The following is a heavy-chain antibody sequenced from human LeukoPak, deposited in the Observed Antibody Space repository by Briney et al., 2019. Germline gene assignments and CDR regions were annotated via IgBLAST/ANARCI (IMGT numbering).Heavy chain of an antibody. J-gene: IGHJ3*02. CDR3: ARGYFDSTGYYAFDI. Sequence: PSETLSLTCAVYGGSFSGYYWSWIRQPPGKGLEWIGEINHSGSTNYNPSLKSRVTISVDTSKNQFSLKLSSVTAADTAVYYCARGYFDSTGYYAFDIWGQGTMVTVSS. CDR1: GGSFSGYY. V-gene: IGHV4-34*01. CDR2: INHSGST. D-gene: IGHD3-22*01.